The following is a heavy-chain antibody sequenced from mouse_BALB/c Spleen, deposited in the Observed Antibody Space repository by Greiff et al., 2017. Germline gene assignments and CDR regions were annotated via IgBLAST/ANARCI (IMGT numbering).Heavy chain of an antibody. CDR1: GFNIKDYY. V-gene: IGHV14-4*02. D-gene: IGHD1-1*01. Sequence: EVMLVESGAELVRSGASVKLSCTASGFNIKDYYMHWVKQRPEQGLEWIGWIDPENGDTEYAPKFQGKATMTADTSSNTAYLQLSSLTSEDTAVYYCKATVVAEVDYWGQGTTLTVSS. CDR3: KATVVAEVDY. J-gene: IGHJ2*01. CDR2: IDPENGDT.